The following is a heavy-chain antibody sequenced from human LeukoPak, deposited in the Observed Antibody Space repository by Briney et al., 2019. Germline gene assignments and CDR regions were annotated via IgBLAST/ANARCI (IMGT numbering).Heavy chain of an antibody. CDR2: ISSTGGST. CDR3: AREALGAAIDY. V-gene: IGHV3-64*01. D-gene: IGHD1-26*01. CDR1: GFTFSRYA. Sequence: GGSLRLSCAASGFTFSRYAMHWVRQAPGKGLEYLSAISSTGGSTFYGNSVKGRFTISRDNSKSTLYLQLGSLRAEDMAVYYCAREALGAAIDYWGQGTLVTVSS. J-gene: IGHJ4*02.